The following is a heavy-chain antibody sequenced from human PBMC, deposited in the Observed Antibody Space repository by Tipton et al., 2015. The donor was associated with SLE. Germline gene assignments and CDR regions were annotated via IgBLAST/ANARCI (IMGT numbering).Heavy chain of an antibody. CDR3: ARWGSFYYYMDV. CDR1: GGSINTGGYY. Sequence: TLSLTCTVSGGSINTGGYYWSWIRQLPGKGLEWIGYIYYTGTTYYNPSVKSRVTISLDTSTNQFSLKLNSVTAADTAVYYCARWGSFYYYMDVWGKGTTVTVSS. D-gene: IGHD3-16*02. V-gene: IGHV4-31*03. J-gene: IGHJ6*03. CDR2: IYYTGTT.